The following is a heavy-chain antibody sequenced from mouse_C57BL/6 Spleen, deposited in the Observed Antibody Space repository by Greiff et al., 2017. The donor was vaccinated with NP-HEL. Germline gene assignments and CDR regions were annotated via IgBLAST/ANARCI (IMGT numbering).Heavy chain of an antibody. V-gene: IGHV1-82*01. CDR1: GYAFSSSW. D-gene: IGHD1-1*01. CDR3: ARGTTVVATDY. CDR2: IYPGDGDT. Sequence: QVQLQQSGPELVKPGASVKISCKASGYAFSSSWMNWVKQRPGKGLEWIGRIYPGDGDTNYNGKFKGKATLTADKSSSTAYMQLSSLTFEDSAVYFCARGTTVVATDYWGQGTTLTVSS. J-gene: IGHJ2*01.